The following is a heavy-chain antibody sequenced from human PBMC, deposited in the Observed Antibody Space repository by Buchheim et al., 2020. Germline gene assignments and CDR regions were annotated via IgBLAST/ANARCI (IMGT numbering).Heavy chain of an antibody. J-gene: IGHJ4*02. CDR2: ISYDGSNK. V-gene: IGHV3-30*18. CDR3: AKGVATAY. CDR1: GFTFSSYG. Sequence: QVQLVESGGGVVQPGRSLRLSCAASGFTFSSYGMHWVRQAPGKGLEWVAVISYDGSNKYYADSVKGRFTISRDNSKNKRYLQMNSLRAEDTAVYHCAKGVATAYWGQGTL. D-gene: IGHD2-15*01.